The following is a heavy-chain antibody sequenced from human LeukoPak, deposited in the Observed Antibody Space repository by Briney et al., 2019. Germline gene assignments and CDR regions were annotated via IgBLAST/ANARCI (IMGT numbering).Heavy chain of an antibody. CDR2: IKQDGSEK. Sequence: GGSLSLSCAASGFTFSSHWMSWVRQAPGKGLEWVANIKQDGSEKYYVDSVKGRFTISRDNAKNSLYLQMNSLRAEDTAVYYCARAGNSGSYYADYWGQGTLVTVSS. CDR1: GFTFSSHW. D-gene: IGHD1-26*01. V-gene: IGHV3-7*01. J-gene: IGHJ4*02. CDR3: ARAGNSGSYYADY.